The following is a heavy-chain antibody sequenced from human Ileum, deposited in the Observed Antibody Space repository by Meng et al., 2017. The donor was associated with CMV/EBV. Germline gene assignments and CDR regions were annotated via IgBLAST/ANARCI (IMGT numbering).Heavy chain of an antibody. CDR3: SRGPEVGYCSGGSCYYFDY. D-gene: IGHD2-15*01. CDR2: IIPIFGTA. J-gene: IGHJ4*02. Sequence: SVKVSCKASGGTFSSYAISWVRQAPGQGLEWRGGIIPIFGTANYAQKFQGRVTITADKSTSTAYMGLSSMRSEDTAVYYCSRGPEVGYCSGGSCYYFDYWGQGTLVTVSS. V-gene: IGHV1-69*06. CDR1: GGTFSSYA.